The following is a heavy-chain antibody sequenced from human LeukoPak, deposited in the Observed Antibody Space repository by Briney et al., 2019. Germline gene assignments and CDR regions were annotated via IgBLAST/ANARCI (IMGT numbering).Heavy chain of an antibody. CDR3: ASPPDCSSTSCYKGGDAFDI. Sequence: SESLSLTCTVSGGSISSSSYYWGWIRQPPGKGLGWIGSIYYSGSTYYNPSLKSRVTISVDTSKNQFSLKLSSVTAADTAVYYCASPPDCSSTSCYKGGDAFDIWGQGTMVTVSS. J-gene: IGHJ3*02. V-gene: IGHV4-39*07. D-gene: IGHD2-2*02. CDR2: IYYSGST. CDR1: GGSISSSSYY.